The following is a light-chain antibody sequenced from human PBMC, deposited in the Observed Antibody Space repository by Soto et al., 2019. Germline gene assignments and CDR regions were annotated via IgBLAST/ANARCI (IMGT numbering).Light chain of an antibody. CDR3: TSYAGSDNPVL. CDR1: SNDIGEYHY. Sequence: QSVLTQPPSASGSPVQSVTIPCTGTSNDIGEYHYVSWYQQHPGKAPKLMIYEVTQRPSGVPHRFSGSKSGNTASLTVSGLQPEDEADYYCTSYAGSDNPVLFGGGTKLTVL. CDR2: EVT. V-gene: IGLV2-8*01. J-gene: IGLJ2*01.